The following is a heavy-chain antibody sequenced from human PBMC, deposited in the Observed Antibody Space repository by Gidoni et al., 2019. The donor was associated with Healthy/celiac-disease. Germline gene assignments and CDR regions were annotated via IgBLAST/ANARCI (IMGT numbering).Heavy chain of an antibody. Sequence: QVQLVQSGAEVKKPGASVKVSCKASGSTFTSYGISWVRQAPGQGLEWMGWISAYNGNTNYAQKLQGRVTMTTDTSTSTAYMELRSLRSDDTAVYYCARLLDYTDMVTGRWFDPWGQGTLVTVSS. J-gene: IGHJ5*02. CDR2: ISAYNGNT. D-gene: IGHD5-18*01. CDR1: GSTFTSYG. CDR3: ARLLDYTDMVTGRWFDP. V-gene: IGHV1-18*01.